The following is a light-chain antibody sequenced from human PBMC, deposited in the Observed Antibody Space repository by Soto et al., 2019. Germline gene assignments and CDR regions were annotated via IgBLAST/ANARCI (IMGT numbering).Light chain of an antibody. J-gene: IGKJ4*01. V-gene: IGKV1-5*01. CDR1: QSVRSW. CDR2: DAS. Sequence: DIQMTQSPATLSASVGDRVTLTCRASQSVRSWLAWYQQKPGTAPKLLIFDASRLESGVPSRFSGSASGTEFTLTISSLQPDDFATYYCQQYDNYPLTFGGGNKVDIK. CDR3: QQYDNYPLT.